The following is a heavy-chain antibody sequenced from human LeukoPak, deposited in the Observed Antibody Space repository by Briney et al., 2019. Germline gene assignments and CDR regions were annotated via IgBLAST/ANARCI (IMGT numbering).Heavy chain of an antibody. CDR3: ASNTPYYYYGMDV. V-gene: IGHV1-69*04. Sequence: ASVKVSCKASGGTFSSYAISWVRQAPGQGLEWMGRIIPILGIANYAQKFQGRVTITADKSTSTAYMELSSLRSEDTAVYYCASNTPYYYYGMDVWGQGTTVTVSS. CDR1: GGTFSSYA. CDR2: IIPILGIA. J-gene: IGHJ6*02.